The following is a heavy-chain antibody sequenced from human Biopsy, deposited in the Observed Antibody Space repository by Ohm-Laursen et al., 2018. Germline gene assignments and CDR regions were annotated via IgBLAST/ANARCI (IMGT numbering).Heavy chain of an antibody. Sequence: SLRLSCAATGFTFSGFSMNWVRQAPGKGLEWVSSISASGNHIYYTGSVKGRFTVSRDNGKNSLDLQMNSLRGEDTAVYYCARDGEAKYCRHGVCPSDYWGQGTLVTVSS. CDR3: ARDGEAKYCRHGVCPSDY. CDR1: GFTFSGFS. V-gene: IGHV3-21*01. D-gene: IGHD2-8*01. J-gene: IGHJ4*02. CDR2: ISASGNHI.